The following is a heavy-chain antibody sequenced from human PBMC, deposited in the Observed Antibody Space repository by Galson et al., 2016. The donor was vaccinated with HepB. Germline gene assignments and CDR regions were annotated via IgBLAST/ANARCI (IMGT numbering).Heavy chain of an antibody. D-gene: IGHD2-8*01. CDR3: ASRGVSGYCVNGPHAAPCTGGFDV. CDR2: IYWDDDK. CDR1: GFSLSTGGVG. J-gene: IGHJ3*01. Sequence: PALVKPTQTLTLTCTFSGFSLSTGGVGVGWIRQPPGKALELVALIYWDDDKRYSPSLESRLTITKDTSRNQVVLTMTDMDPVDTGTYYCASRGVSGYCVNGPHAAPCTGGFDVWGQGTRVAFSS. V-gene: IGHV2-5*02.